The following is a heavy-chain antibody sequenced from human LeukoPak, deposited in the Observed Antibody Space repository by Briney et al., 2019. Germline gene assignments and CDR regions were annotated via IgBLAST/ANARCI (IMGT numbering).Heavy chain of an antibody. D-gene: IGHD3-10*01. CDR1: GYTFTGYY. V-gene: IGHV1-2*02. CDR2: INPNSGGT. CDR3: ATGRYYYGSGSEAFDI. J-gene: IGHJ3*02. Sequence: ASVKVSCKASGYTFTGYYMHWVRQAPGQGLEWMGWINPNSGGTNSAQKFQGRVTMTRDTSISTAYMELSRLRSDDTAVYYCATGRYYYGSGSEAFDIWGQGTMVTVSS.